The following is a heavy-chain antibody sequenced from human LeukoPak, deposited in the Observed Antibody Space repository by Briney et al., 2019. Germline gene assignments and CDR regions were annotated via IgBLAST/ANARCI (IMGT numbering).Heavy chain of an antibody. CDR1: GYSLTRYG. Sequence: ASVKVSCKASGYSLTRYGITWVRQAPGQGLEWLGWITANNGKTDYAQNLQGRITMTTDTSTTTAYMELRSLTSADTAVYYCARGMGGSTFADFDSWGQGTLVTVSS. CDR2: ITANNGKT. V-gene: IGHV1-18*04. CDR3: ARGMGGSTFADFDS. D-gene: IGHD1-26*01. J-gene: IGHJ4*02.